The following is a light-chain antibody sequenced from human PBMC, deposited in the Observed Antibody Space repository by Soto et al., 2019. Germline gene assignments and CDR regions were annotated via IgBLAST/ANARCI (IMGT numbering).Light chain of an antibody. J-gene: IGKJ3*01. CDR2: QTS. V-gene: IGKV1-5*03. CDR3: QQYYIYPPA. Sequence: DIQMTQSPSTLSASVGDSVTFTCRASQNVGVYLAWYQQKPGKAPKLLIYQTSSLEYGVPSRFSGSGSETEFTLAISSLQPEDFATYYCQQYYIYPPAFGLGTKVEIK. CDR1: QNVGVY.